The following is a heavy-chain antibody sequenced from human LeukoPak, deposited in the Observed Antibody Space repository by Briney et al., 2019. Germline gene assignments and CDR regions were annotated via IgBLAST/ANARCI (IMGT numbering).Heavy chain of an antibody. V-gene: IGHV3-23*01. J-gene: IGHJ4*02. CDR1: GFTFSTYA. CDR3: AKDRLGSVPSAPFDY. D-gene: IGHD6-19*01. CDR2: ISGSGDST. Sequence: GGSLRLSCAASGFTFSTYAMSWVRQAPGKGLEWVSAISGSGDSTYYADSVKGRFTISRDNSKNTLYLQMNSLRAEDTAVYYCAKDRLGSVPSAPFDYWGQGTLVTVSS.